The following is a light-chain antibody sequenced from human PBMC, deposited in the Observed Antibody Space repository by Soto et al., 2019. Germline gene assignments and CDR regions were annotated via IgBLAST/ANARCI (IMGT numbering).Light chain of an antibody. CDR3: QQLNKYPST. CDR1: QPISDY. Sequence: DIQMTQTPSSLSASVGDRVTITCRTSQPISDYLNWYQQKPGKAPTLLIYTASNLQSGVPSRFSGSGSGTHFTLTISSLQPEDFATYYCQQLNKYPSTFGGGTRLAIK. V-gene: IGKV1-39*01. J-gene: IGKJ5*01. CDR2: TAS.